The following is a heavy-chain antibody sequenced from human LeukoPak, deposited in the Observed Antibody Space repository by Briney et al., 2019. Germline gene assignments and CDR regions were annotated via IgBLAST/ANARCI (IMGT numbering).Heavy chain of an antibody. Sequence: GGSLRLSCAASGLTFRNYAMSWVRQAPGKGLEWVPAISGSGGSTYYVDSVKGRFTISRDNSKNTLYLQMNSLRAEDTALYYCATSTVAKYDYWGQGTLVTVSS. CDR2: ISGSGGST. D-gene: IGHD4-11*01. CDR1: GLTFRNYA. J-gene: IGHJ4*02. V-gene: IGHV3-23*01. CDR3: ATSTVAKYDY.